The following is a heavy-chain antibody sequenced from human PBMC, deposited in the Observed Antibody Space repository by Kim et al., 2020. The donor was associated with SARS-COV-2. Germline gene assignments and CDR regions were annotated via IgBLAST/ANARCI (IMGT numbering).Heavy chain of an antibody. CDR2: IIPIFVTT. CDR1: GGTFSTFA. CDR3: ATTEAFLYASGTV. D-gene: IGHD1-1*01. V-gene: IGHV1-69*13. Sequence: SLKVSCKTSGGTFSTFAFSWVLQAPGQGLEWMVGIIPIFVTTNYAQKFQDRVTITADASSSTAYMELSSLTSEDTAMYYCATTEAFLYASGTVCGQGTPGTVSS. J-gene: IGHJ4*02.